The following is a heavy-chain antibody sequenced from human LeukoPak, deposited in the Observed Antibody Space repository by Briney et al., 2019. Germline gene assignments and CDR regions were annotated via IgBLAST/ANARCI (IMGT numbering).Heavy chain of an antibody. V-gene: IGHV3-21*04. CDR3: AKANWGGDYYFYYGLDV. D-gene: IGHD7-27*01. CDR1: GFTFSSYS. CDR2: ISSSSSYI. J-gene: IGHJ6*02. Sequence: GGSLRLSCAASGFTFSSYSMNWVRQAPGKGLEWVSSISSSSSYIYYADSVKGRFTISRDNAKNSLYLQMNSLRADDTAVYYCAKANWGGDYYFYYGLDVWGQGTTVTVSS.